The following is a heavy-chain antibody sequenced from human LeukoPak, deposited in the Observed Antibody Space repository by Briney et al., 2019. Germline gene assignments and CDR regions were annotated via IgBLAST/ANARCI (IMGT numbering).Heavy chain of an antibody. J-gene: IGHJ4*02. CDR3: AKDRLGDYYGSGSYYTNYFDY. CDR2: ISGSGVST. V-gene: IGHV3-23*01. D-gene: IGHD3-10*01. Sequence: GGSLRLSCAASGFTFSSYAMTWVRQAPGKGLEWVSAISGSGVSTYYADSVKGRFTISRDNSKNTLYLQMNSLRGEDTAVYCCAKDRLGDYYGSGSYYTNYFDYWGQGTLVTVSS. CDR1: GFTFSSYA.